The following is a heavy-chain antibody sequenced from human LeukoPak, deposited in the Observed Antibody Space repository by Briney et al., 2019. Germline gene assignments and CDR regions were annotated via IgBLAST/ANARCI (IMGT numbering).Heavy chain of an antibody. V-gene: IGHV4-4*02. CDR1: GDSMSSIDW. CDR3: AANGYYTIEY. Sequence: SGTLSLTCAVSGDSMSSIDWWSWVRQPPGKWLEWIGEIHHTGSTNYNPSLKSRVTISVDKSNNQFSLNFNSMSAADSAVYYCAANGYYTIEYWGQGTLVTVSS. J-gene: IGHJ4*02. CDR2: IHHTGST. D-gene: IGHD1-26*01.